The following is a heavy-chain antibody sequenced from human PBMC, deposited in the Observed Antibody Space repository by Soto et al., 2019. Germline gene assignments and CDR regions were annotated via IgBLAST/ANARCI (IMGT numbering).Heavy chain of an antibody. J-gene: IGHJ5*02. Sequence: QVQLVQSGVEVKKPGASVKVSCKASGYTFTDYRMIWVRQAPGQGLEWMGIINPSGGSTNYAPNFQGRVTLTRDSFTSTVYMELSNLRSEDTAVYYCASPAGRLANWFDPWGQGTLVTVSS. CDR3: ASPAGRLANWFDP. CDR1: GYTFTDYR. V-gene: IGHV1-46*01. D-gene: IGHD6-6*01. CDR2: INPSGGST.